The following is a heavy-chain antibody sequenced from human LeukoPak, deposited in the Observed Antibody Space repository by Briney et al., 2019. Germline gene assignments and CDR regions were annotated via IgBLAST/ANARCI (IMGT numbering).Heavy chain of an antibody. J-gene: IGHJ4*02. CDR3: ARDHDSSGYYYFDY. CDR1: GFTFSSYA. Sequence: PGGSLRLSCAASGFTFSSYAMHWVRQAPGKGLEWVAVISYDGSNKYYADSVKGRFTISRDNSKNTLYLQMNSLRAEDTAVYYCARDHDSSGYYYFDYWGQGTLVTVSS. CDR2: ISYDGSNK. V-gene: IGHV3-30-3*01. D-gene: IGHD3-22*01.